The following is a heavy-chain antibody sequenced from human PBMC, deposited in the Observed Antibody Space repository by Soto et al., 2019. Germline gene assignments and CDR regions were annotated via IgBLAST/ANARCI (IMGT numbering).Heavy chain of an antibody. Sequence: QVQLVESGGGVVQPGRSLRLSCAASGFTFSSYGMHWVRQAPGKGLEWVAVISYDGSNKYYADSVKGRFTISRDNSKNTLYLQMNSLRAEDTAVYYCAKLVGGVKAIGAPGDWLDPWGQGTLVTVSS. D-gene: IGHD3-3*01. CDR2: ISYDGSNK. V-gene: IGHV3-30*18. CDR1: GFTFSSYG. CDR3: AKLVGGVKAIGAPGDWLDP. J-gene: IGHJ5*02.